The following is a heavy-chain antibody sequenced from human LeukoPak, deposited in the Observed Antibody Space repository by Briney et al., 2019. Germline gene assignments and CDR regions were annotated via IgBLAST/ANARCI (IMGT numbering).Heavy chain of an antibody. CDR1: GFTFDDYA. J-gene: IGHJ2*01. CDR3: AKEYCGGDCYSGWYFDL. Sequence: GRSLRLSCAASGFTFDDYAMHWVRQAPGKGLEWVSGISYNSDTIAYADSVKGRFTISRDNAKNSLYLQMNSLRAEDTALYYCAKEYCGGDCYSGWYFDLWGRGTLVTVSS. V-gene: IGHV3-9*01. D-gene: IGHD2-21*02. CDR2: ISYNSDTI.